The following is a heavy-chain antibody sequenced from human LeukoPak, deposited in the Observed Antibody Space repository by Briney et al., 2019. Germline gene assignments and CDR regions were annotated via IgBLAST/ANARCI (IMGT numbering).Heavy chain of an antibody. J-gene: IGHJ4*02. CDR3: ARXXAAGRXFXY. CDR1: GFTFSDYY. V-gene: IGHV3-11*01. Sequence: PGGSLRLSCAVSGFTFSDYYMSWIRQAPGKGLEWVSYISSGGSTISHADSVKGRFTISRDNAENSLYLQMNSLRAEDTAVYYCARXXAAGRXFXYGGQGTLVTVS. CDR2: ISSGGSTI. D-gene: IGHD6-13*01.